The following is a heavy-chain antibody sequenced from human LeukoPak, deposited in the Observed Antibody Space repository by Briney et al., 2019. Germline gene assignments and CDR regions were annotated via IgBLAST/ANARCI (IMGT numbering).Heavy chain of an antibody. CDR2: ISYDGSNQ. J-gene: IGHJ6*04. Sequence: GRSLRLSCVASGFTFSSYGMHWVRQAPGKGLEWVAVISYDGSNQYYADSVKGRFTISRDNSKNTLYLQMNSLRAEDTAVYYCAELGITMIGGVWGKGTTVTISS. D-gene: IGHD3-10*02. CDR1: GFTFSSYG. V-gene: IGHV3-30*18. CDR3: AELGITMIGGV.